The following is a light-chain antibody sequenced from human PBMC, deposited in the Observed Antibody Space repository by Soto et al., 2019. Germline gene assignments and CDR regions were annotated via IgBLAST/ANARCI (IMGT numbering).Light chain of an antibody. Sequence: EMVLTQSPDTLSLSPGERATLSCRASQSVSSGYLAWYQQKRGQAPRLLIYHASTRATGIPDRFSGSGSGTDFTLTVSRLEPEDFAVFYCQQYGSSPPTFGQGTKLEIK. CDR1: QSVSSGY. CDR3: QQYGSSPPT. V-gene: IGKV3-20*01. J-gene: IGKJ2*01. CDR2: HAS.